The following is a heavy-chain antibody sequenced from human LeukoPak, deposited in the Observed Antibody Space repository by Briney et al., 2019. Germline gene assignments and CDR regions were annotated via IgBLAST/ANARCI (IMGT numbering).Heavy chain of an antibody. J-gene: IGHJ3*02. V-gene: IGHV4-30-2*01. CDR2: IYHSGST. D-gene: IGHD3-3*01. CDR3: AREFAPVLFGVVNTDAFDI. CDR1: GGSISSGGYY. Sequence: SETLSLTCTVSGGSISSGGYYWSWIRQPPGKGLEWIGYIYHSGSTYYNPSLKSRVTISVDRSKNQFSLKLSSVTAADTAVYYCAREFAPVLFGVVNTDAFDIWGQGTMVTISS.